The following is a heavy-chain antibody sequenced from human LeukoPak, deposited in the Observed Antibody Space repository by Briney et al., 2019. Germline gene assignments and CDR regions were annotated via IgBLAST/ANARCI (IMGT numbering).Heavy chain of an antibody. CDR3: AGQVGTDAFDI. J-gene: IGHJ3*02. CDR2: IFYSGST. D-gene: IGHD1-1*01. V-gene: IGHV4-39*07. Sequence: SETLSLTCSVSGVSISETTYYWGWIRQPPGKGLEWIGSIFYSGSTYYNPSLKSRVTISADTSKNQFSLKLRSVTAADTAVYYCAGQVGTDAFDIWGQGTMVTVSS. CDR1: GVSISETTYY.